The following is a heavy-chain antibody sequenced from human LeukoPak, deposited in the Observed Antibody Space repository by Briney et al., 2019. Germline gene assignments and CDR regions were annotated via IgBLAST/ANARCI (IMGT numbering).Heavy chain of an antibody. J-gene: IGHJ4*02. V-gene: IGHV4-59*08. CDR3: ARLGYGSGIDY. D-gene: IGHD3-10*01. Sequence: SETLSLTCTVSGGSISSYYWSWIRQPPGRGLEWIGNIYYSGRSNYNPSLKSRLTMSVDTSKNQCSLKLSSVTAADTAVYYCARLGYGSGIDYWGQGTLVTVSS. CDR1: GGSISSYY. CDR2: IYYSGRS.